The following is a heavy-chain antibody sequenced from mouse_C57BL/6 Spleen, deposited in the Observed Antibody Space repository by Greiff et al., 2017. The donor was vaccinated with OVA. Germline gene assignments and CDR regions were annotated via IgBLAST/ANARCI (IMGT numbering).Heavy chain of an antibody. Sequence: QVQLQQPGAELVRPGTSVKLSCKASGYTFTSYWMHWVKQRPGQGLEWIGVIDPSDSYTNYNQKFKGKATLTVDTSSSTAYMQLSSLTSEDSAVYYCARKDYLDDWGQGTTLTVSS. CDR1: GYTFTSYW. J-gene: IGHJ2*01. CDR2: IDPSDSYT. V-gene: IGHV1-59*01. CDR3: ARKDYLDD.